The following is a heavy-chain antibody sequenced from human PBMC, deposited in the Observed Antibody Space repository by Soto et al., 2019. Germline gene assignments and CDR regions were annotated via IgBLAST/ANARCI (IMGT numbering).Heavy chain of an antibody. D-gene: IGHD3-10*01. V-gene: IGHV3-23*01. CDR2: ISGSGGST. J-gene: IGHJ4*02. CDR1: GFTFSSYA. Sequence: EVQLLESGGGLVQPGGSLRLSCAASGFTFSSYAMSWVRQAPGKGLEWVSAISGSGGSTYYADSVKGRFTISRDNSKNTRYLQMNSLRAEDTAVYYCAKDGKRPYYYGSGSPGGYYWGQGTLVTVSS. CDR3: AKDGKRPYYYGSGSPGGYY.